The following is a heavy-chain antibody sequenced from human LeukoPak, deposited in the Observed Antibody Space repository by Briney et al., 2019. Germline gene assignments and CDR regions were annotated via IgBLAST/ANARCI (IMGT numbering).Heavy chain of an antibody. Sequence: PGGSLRLSCAASGFTFNTYAMGWVRQAPGKGLEWVSTISAPGDTTYYADSVRGRFTISRDNSKNTMFLQMNSLRAEDTAVYYCAKGDYYDLDYWGQGTLVTVSS. CDR2: ISAPGDTT. CDR3: AKGDYYDLDY. D-gene: IGHD3-22*01. CDR1: GFTFNTYA. J-gene: IGHJ4*02. V-gene: IGHV3-23*01.